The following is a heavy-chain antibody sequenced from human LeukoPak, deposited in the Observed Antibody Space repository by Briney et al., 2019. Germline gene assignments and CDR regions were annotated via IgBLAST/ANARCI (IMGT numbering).Heavy chain of an antibody. V-gene: IGHV4-38-2*02. J-gene: IGHJ6*03. CDR3: ARLVKYYYGSGSYYNYYYYYYMDV. CDR1: GYSISSGYY. Sequence: TSETLSLTCTVSGYSISSGYYWGWIRQPPGKGLEWIGSIYHSGSTYYNPSLKSRVTISVDTSKNQFSLKLSSVTAADTAVYYCARLVKYYYGSGSYYNYYYYYYMDVWGKGTTVTISS. D-gene: IGHD3-10*01. CDR2: IYHSGST.